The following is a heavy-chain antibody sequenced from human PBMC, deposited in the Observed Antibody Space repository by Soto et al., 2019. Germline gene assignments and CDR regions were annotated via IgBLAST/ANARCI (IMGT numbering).Heavy chain of an antibody. J-gene: IGHJ4*02. CDR3: AREGSYYFDSRIDY. V-gene: IGHV1-46*01. Sequence: QVVLVQSGAEVKRPGDSVTVSCKAPEYTFATHFMHWVRQAPGQGLEWMGIINPYGGSATYTQKDQGRVTVTRDTSTRTLCLVLSSLTSADTAVYYCAREGSYYFDSRIDYWGQGTLVTFSS. CDR2: INPYGGSA. D-gene: IGHD3-10*01. CDR1: EYTFATHF.